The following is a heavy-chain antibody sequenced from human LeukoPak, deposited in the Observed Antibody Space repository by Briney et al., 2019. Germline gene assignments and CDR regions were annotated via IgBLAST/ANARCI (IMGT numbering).Heavy chain of an antibody. V-gene: IGHV3-23*01. CDR1: GLTFSDYA. CDR2: ISGSGDSS. CDR3: AKEGGWEYCSGGSCPFDY. J-gene: IGHJ4*02. D-gene: IGHD2-15*01. Sequence: GGSLRLSCAASGLTFSDYAMSWVRQAPGKGLERVSVISGSGDSSYSADSVRGRFTISRDNSKNTLYLQMNSLRAEDTAIYYCAKEGGWEYCSGGSCPFDYWGQGTLVTVSS.